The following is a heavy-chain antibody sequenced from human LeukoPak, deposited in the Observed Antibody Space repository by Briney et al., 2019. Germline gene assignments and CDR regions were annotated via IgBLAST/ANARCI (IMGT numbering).Heavy chain of an antibody. Sequence: ASVKVSCKASGYTFTGYYMHWVRQAPGQGLEWMGWINPNSSGTNYAQKFQGRVTITADKSTSTAYMELSSLRSEDTAVYYCAREGYCSSTSCYDRSEEYYYYYMDVWGKGTTVTVSS. D-gene: IGHD2-2*01. V-gene: IGHV1-2*02. CDR3: AREGYCSSTSCYDRSEEYYYYYMDV. CDR1: GYTFTGYY. J-gene: IGHJ6*03. CDR2: INPNSSGT.